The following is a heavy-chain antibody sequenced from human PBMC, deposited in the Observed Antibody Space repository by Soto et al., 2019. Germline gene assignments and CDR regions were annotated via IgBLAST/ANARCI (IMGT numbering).Heavy chain of an antibody. CDR2: IGSKGETYAT. CDR3: AREATTKIAHYFDS. V-gene: IGHV3-73*01. D-gene: IGHD1-1*01. J-gene: IGHJ4*02. Sequence: GESLKISCAASGFTFGASNLQWVRQASGKGLEWLGRIGSKGETYATTYAASVKGRFTISRDNSQNTLFLQLDSLRTEDTAVYYCAREATTKIAHYFDSWGQGTLVTVSS. CDR1: GFTFGASN.